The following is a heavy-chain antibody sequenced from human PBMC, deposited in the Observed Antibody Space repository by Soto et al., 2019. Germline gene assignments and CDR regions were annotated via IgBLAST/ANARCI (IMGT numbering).Heavy chain of an antibody. CDR3: ARLFGSGSRIDP. Sequence: QVQLVKSGAEVKKPGASVKVSCKASGYTFTSYAMHWVRKAPGQRLEWMGWINAGNGNTKYSQKFQGRHTITRDTAASIAYMELSSLRSEDTAVYYCARLFGSGSRIDPWGQGTLVTVSS. CDR1: GYTFTSYA. J-gene: IGHJ5*02. D-gene: IGHD3-10*01. V-gene: IGHV1-3*01. CDR2: INAGNGNT.